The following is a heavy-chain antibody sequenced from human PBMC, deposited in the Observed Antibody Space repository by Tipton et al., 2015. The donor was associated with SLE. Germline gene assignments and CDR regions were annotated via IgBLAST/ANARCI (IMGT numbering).Heavy chain of an antibody. CDR3: ARDDKYSYGYAFSPFDY. J-gene: IGHJ4*02. CDR1: GFTLTNYG. Sequence: QLVQSGAEVKKPGASVKVSCKASGFTLTNYGISWVRQAQGQGLEWMGWISGYNGHTKYAQKFQGRVTVTTDTSTSTAYMELRRLRSDDTAVYYCARDDKYSYGYAFSPFDYWGQGTLVTVSS. V-gene: IGHV1-18*01. CDR2: ISGYNGHT. D-gene: IGHD5-18*01.